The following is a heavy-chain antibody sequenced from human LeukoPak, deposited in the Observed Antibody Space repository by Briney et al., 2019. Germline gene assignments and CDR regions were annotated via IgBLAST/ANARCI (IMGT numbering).Heavy chain of an antibody. CDR2: IYYSGST. J-gene: IGHJ4*02. V-gene: IGHV4-39*07. Sequence: SETLSLTCTVSGGSISSSSYYWGWVRQPQGKGLEWIVSIYYSGSTYYNPSLKSRVTISVDTSKNQFSLKLSSVTAADTAVYYCARVEGRWVATIQEVFDYWGQGTLVTVSS. CDR1: GGSISSSSYY. CDR3: ARVEGRWVATIQEVFDY. D-gene: IGHD5-24*01.